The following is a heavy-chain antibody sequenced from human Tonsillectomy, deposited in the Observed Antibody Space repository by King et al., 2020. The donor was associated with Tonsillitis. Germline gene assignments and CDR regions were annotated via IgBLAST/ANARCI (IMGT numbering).Heavy chain of an antibody. CDR3: AKDETDYYGMDV. CDR1: GFTFSSYA. J-gene: IGHJ6*02. CDR2: ISGSGGST. V-gene: IGHV3-23*01. Sequence: EVQLLESGGGLVQPGGSLRLSCAASGFTFSSYAMSWVRQAPGKGLEWVSAISGSGGSTYYADSVKGRFTISRDNSKNTLYLQMNSLRAEETAVYYCAKDETDYYGMDVWGQGTTVTVSS. D-gene: IGHD1-14*01.